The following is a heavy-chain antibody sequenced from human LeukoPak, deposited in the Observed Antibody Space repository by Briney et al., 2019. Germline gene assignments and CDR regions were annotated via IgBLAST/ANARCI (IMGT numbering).Heavy chain of an antibody. CDR3: ARDRYYDSSGYYGPDY. Sequence: EASVKVSCKASGYAFTSYGISWVRQAPGQGLEWMGWISAYNVNTNYAHKLQGRVTLTTDTSTSTAYMELRSLRSDDTAVYYCARDRYYDSSGYYGPDYWGQGTLVTVPS. J-gene: IGHJ4*02. CDR2: ISAYNVNT. D-gene: IGHD3-22*01. CDR1: GYAFTSYG. V-gene: IGHV1-18*01.